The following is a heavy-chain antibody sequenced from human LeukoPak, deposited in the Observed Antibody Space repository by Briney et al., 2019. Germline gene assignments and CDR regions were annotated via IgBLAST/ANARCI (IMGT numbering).Heavy chain of an antibody. V-gene: IGHV4-38-2*01. CDR2: IYHSGST. CDR3: ATIRRGWAPYYFDY. Sequence: PSETLSLTCAVSGYSISSGYYWGWIRQPPGEGLEWIGSIYHSGSTYYNPSLKSRVTISVDTSKNQFSLKLSSVTAADTAVYHCATIRRGWAPYYFDYWGQGTLVTVSS. CDR1: GYSISSGYY. D-gene: IGHD3-10*01. J-gene: IGHJ4*02.